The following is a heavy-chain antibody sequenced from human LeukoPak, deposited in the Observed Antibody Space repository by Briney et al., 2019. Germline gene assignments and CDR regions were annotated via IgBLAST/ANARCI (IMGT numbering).Heavy chain of an antibody. CDR3: AKNLGGTLRVDAFDI. D-gene: IGHD1-7*01. Sequence: GRSLRLSCAASGFTFSSYAMHWVRQAPGKGLEWVAVISYDGSNKYYADSVKGRFTISRDNSKNTLYLQMNSLRAEDTALYYCAKNLGGTLRVDAFDIWGQGTMVTVSS. V-gene: IGHV3-30-3*02. J-gene: IGHJ3*02. CDR1: GFTFSSYA. CDR2: ISYDGSNK.